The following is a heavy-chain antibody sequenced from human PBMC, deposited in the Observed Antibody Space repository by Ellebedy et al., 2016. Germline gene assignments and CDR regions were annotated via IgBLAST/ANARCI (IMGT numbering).Heavy chain of an antibody. CDR3: ATTKQHYDFWSGYYPTPAFDI. J-gene: IGHJ3*02. Sequence: GGSLRLSXAASGFTVSSNYMSWVRQAPGKGLEWVSVIYSGGSTYYADSVKGRFTISRDNSKNTLYLQMNSLRAEDTAVYYCATTKQHYDFWSGYYPTPAFDIWGQGTMVTVSS. V-gene: IGHV3-53*01. D-gene: IGHD3-3*01. CDR1: GFTVSSNY. CDR2: IYSGGST.